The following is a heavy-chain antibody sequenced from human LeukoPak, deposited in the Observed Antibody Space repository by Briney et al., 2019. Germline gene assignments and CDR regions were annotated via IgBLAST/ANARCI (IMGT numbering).Heavy chain of an antibody. CDR1: GFTFSSYA. CDR3: AKDHGYSSSWYGSSYYYGMDV. CDR2: ISGSGGST. J-gene: IGHJ6*02. Sequence: GGSLRLSCAASGFTFSSYAMSWVRQAPGKGLEWVSAISGSGGSTYYADSVKGRFTISRDSSKNTLYLQMNSLRAEDTAVYYCAKDHGYSSSWYGSSYYYGMDVWGQGTTVTVSS. D-gene: IGHD6-13*01. V-gene: IGHV3-23*01.